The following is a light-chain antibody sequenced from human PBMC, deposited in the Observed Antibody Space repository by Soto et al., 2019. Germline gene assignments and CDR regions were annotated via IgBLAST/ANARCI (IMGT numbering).Light chain of an antibody. V-gene: IGKV1-39*01. J-gene: IGKJ2*01. CDR2: DES. Sequence: TQMTQSPSSLSASVGDRVTITCRASQDIETYLSWYQQKPGKVPKLLIYDESTLQSGVPSRFSGSGSGTDFTLTINNLQPEDFATYYCQQSYRTPYTFGQGTKV. CDR1: QDIETY. CDR3: QQSYRTPYT.